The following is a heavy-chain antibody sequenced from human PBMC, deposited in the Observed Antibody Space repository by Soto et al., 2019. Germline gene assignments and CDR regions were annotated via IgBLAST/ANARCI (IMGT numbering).Heavy chain of an antibody. D-gene: IGHD2-15*01. CDR3: AKDRLGYCSGGSCPSDY. CDR2: ISYDGSNK. J-gene: IGHJ4*02. CDR1: GFTFSSYG. Sequence: LRLSCAASGFTFSSYGMHWVRQAPGKGLQWVAVISYDGSNKYYADSVKGRFTISRDNSKITLFLQMNSLRAEDTAIYYCAKDRLGYCSGGSCPSDYWGQGTLVTVSS. V-gene: IGHV3-30*18.